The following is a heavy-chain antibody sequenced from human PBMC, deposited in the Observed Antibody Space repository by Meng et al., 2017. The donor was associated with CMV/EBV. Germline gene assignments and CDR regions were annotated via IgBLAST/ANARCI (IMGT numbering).Heavy chain of an antibody. V-gene: IGHV4-30-4*08. J-gene: IGHJ5*02. Sequence: IRRGGYFWGWIRQPPGKGLEWIGYIYYSGSTYYTPYLKSRVTISVDTSKNQFSLKLSSVTAADTAVYYCARVSGYCGGDCPQVWFDPWGQGTLVTVSS. CDR3: ARVSGYCGGDCPQVWFDP. CDR1: IRRGGYF. CDR2: IYYSGST. D-gene: IGHD2-21*01.